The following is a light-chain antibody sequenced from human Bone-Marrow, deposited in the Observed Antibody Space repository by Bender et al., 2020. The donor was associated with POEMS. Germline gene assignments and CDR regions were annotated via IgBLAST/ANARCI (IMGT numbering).Light chain of an antibody. V-gene: IGLV2-18*02. CDR2: EVR. Sequence: QSVLTQPPSVSGAPGQRVTIPCTGSSSNIGPEYHVHWYQQPPGTAPKLLIYEVRNRPSGVPNRFSESKSGNTASLTISGLQAEDEADYYCSSYTSSSTFVFGTGTKVTVL. J-gene: IGLJ1*01. CDR1: SSNIGPEYH. CDR3: SSYTSSSTFV.